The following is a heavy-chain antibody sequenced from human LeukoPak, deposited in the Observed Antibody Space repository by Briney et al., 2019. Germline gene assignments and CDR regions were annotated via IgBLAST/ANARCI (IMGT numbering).Heavy chain of an antibody. CDR3: ARAVTIFGVVIIPPYYFDY. CDR1: GVSISSGGYS. Sequence: SETLSLTCAVSGVSISSGGYSWSWIRQPPGKGLEWIGYIYYSGSTYYNPSLKSRVTISVDTSKNQFSLKLSSVTAADTAVYYCARAVTIFGVVIIPPYYFDYWGQGTLVTVSS. CDR2: IYYSGST. J-gene: IGHJ4*02. D-gene: IGHD3-3*01. V-gene: IGHV4-30-4*08.